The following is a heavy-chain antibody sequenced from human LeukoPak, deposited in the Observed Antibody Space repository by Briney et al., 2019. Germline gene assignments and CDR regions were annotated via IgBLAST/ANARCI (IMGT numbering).Heavy chain of an antibody. V-gene: IGHV1-69*04. Sequence: ASVKVSCKASGGTFSSYAISWVRQAPGQGLEWMGRIIPILGIANYAQKFQGRVTITADKSTSTAYMEPSSLRSEDTAVYYCARHRDTAMVTIGYWGQGTLVTVSS. CDR3: ARHRDTAMVTIGY. D-gene: IGHD5-18*01. CDR1: GGTFSSYA. CDR2: IIPILGIA. J-gene: IGHJ4*02.